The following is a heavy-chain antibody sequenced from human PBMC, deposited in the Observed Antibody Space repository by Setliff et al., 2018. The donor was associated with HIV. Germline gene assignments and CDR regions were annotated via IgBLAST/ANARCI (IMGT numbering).Heavy chain of an antibody. V-gene: IGHV3-23*01. CDR3: AKSDYYDSSGYYLPGAFDI. J-gene: IGHJ3*02. CDR1: GFTFSSYA. Sequence: GGSLRLSCAASGFTFSSYAMSWVRQAPGKGLEWVPAISGSGGSTYYADSVKGRFSISRDNSKNTLYLQMNSLRAEDTAVYYCAKSDYYDSSGYYLPGAFDIWGQGTMVTVSS. D-gene: IGHD3-22*01. CDR2: ISGSGGST.